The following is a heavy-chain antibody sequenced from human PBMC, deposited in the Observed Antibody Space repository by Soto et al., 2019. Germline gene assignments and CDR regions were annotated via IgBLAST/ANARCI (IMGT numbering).Heavy chain of an antibody. CDR1: GFTFSCYA. V-gene: IGHV3-30-3*01. Sequence: GGSLRLSCVASGFTFSCYAMHWVRQAPGKGLEWVALISYDGTNEYYADSVKGRFTISRDNSKNTQYLQMNSLRPDDAAVYYCARGGGGYHYYGMDVWGQGTTVTVSS. J-gene: IGHJ6*02. CDR2: ISYDGTNE. CDR3: ARGGGGYHYYGMDV. D-gene: IGHD2-2*01.